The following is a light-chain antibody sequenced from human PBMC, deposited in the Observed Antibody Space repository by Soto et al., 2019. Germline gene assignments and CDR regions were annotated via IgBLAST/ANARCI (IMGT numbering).Light chain of an antibody. Sequence: QTVVTQEPSFSVSPGGTVTLTCGVSSGSVSGTLYPSWYQQAPGQAPRTLIYSTNIRSSGVPDRLSGSILGNKAALTITGAQADDESDYYCVLYMGGVYWVCGGGTKLTVL. J-gene: IGLJ3*02. CDR3: VLYMGGVYWV. CDR1: SGSVSGTLY. V-gene: IGLV8-61*01. CDR2: STN.